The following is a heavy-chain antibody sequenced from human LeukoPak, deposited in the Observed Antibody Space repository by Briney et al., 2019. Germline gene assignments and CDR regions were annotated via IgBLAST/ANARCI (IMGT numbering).Heavy chain of an antibody. Sequence: SVKVSCKASGYTFTSYGISWVRQAPGQGLEWMGGIIPIFGTANYAQKFQGRVTITTDESTSTAYMELSSLRSEDTAVYYCARLGYSSGWYQGDYWGQGTLVTVSS. CDR3: ARLGYSSGWYQGDY. CDR1: GYTFTSYG. V-gene: IGHV1-69*05. D-gene: IGHD6-19*01. J-gene: IGHJ4*02. CDR2: IIPIFGTA.